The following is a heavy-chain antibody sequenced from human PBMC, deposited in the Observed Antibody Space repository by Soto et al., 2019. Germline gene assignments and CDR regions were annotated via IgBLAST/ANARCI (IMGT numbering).Heavy chain of an antibody. CDR1: GGSISSGGYS. Sequence: SETLSLTCPVSGGSISSGGYSWSWIRQPPGKGLGWIGYIYHSGSTYYNPSLKSRVTISVDTSKNQFSLKLSSVTAADTAVYYCARDRGVDTAAQGRFDPWGQGTLVTVSS. D-gene: IGHD5-18*01. CDR2: IYHSGST. V-gene: IGHV4-30-2*05. J-gene: IGHJ5*02. CDR3: ARDRGVDTAAQGRFDP.